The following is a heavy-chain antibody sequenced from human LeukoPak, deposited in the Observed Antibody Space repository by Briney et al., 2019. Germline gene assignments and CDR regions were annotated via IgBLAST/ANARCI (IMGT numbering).Heavy chain of an antibody. J-gene: IGHJ6*03. Sequence: GGSLRLSCAASGFTFSNYYMHWVRQAPGKGLEWVAFIRYDGSNKYCADSVKGRFTVSRDNTKNTLYLQMNSLRAEDTAAYYCAKEKNDYSDYSYMDVWGKGTTVTVSS. CDR1: GFTFSNYY. V-gene: IGHV3-30*02. D-gene: IGHD4-11*01. CDR3: AKEKNDYSDYSYMDV. CDR2: IRYDGSNK.